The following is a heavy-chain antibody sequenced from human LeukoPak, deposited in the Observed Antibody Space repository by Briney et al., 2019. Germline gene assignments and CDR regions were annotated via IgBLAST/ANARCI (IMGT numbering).Heavy chain of an antibody. CDR3: ARDGEAAAGTFDP. J-gene: IGHJ5*02. CDR1: GITFGNNW. CDR2: ISSSGSTI. D-gene: IGHD6-13*01. V-gene: IGHV3-48*04. Sequence: PGGSLRLSCAAPGITFGNNWMHWVRQAPGKGLEWVSYISSSGSTIYYADSVKGRFTISRDNAKNSLYLQMNSLRAEDTAVYYCARDGEAAAGTFDPWGQGTLVTVSS.